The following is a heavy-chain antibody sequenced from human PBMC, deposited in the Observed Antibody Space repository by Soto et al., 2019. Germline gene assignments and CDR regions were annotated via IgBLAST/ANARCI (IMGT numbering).Heavy chain of an antibody. CDR1: GGSISSYY. CDR3: ARDHDYGDYTL. V-gene: IGHV4-59*01. J-gene: IGHJ4*02. Sequence: SETLSLTFTVSGGSISSYYWSWIRQPPGKGLEWIGYIYYSGSTNYNPSLKSRVTISVDTSKNQFSLKLSSVTAADTAVYYCARDHDYGDYTLWGQGTLVTVSS. CDR2: IYYSGST. D-gene: IGHD4-17*01.